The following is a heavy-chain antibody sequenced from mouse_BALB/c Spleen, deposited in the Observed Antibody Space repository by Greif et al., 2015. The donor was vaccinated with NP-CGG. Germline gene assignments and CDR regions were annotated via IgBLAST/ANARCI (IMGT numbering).Heavy chain of an antibody. CDR2: IDPANGNT. CDR1: GFNIKDTY. CDR3: ARKLGRGLYFDY. Sequence: EVQLQQSGAELVEPGASVKLSCTASGFNIKDTYMHWVKQRPEQGLEWIGRIDPANGNTKYDPKFQGKATITADTSSNTAYLQLSSLTSEDTAVYYCARKLGRGLYFDYWGQGTTLTVSS. D-gene: IGHD4-1*01. J-gene: IGHJ2*01. V-gene: IGHV14-3*02.